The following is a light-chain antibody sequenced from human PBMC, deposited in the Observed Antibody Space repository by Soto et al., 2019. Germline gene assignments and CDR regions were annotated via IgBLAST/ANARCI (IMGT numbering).Light chain of an antibody. J-gene: IGKJ1*01. CDR2: KAS. Sequence: DIQMTQSPSTLSASVGDRVTITCRASQSISSWLAWYQQKPGKAPKLLIYKASSLEGGVPSRFSGSGSGTEFTLTISSLQPDDFATYYCQQYNSYWTFGQGIKVEIK. CDR1: QSISSW. V-gene: IGKV1-5*03. CDR3: QQYNSYWT.